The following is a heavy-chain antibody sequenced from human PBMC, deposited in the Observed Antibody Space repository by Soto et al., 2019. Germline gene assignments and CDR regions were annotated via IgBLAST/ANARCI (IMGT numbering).Heavy chain of an antibody. CDR3: AKDQTLKDYDFWSGYYSLFDN. CDR2: ITYDGSKR. Sequence: QVQLVESGGGLVQPGRSLRLSCAASGFTFSNYVMHWVRQAPGKGLEWVAIITYDGSKRSFVDSVKGRFTVSRDNSKNTLYLQMNSLRSEDTAVYFCAKDQTLKDYDFWSGYYSLFDNGGQGTLVTVSS. CDR1: GFTFSNYV. V-gene: IGHV3-30*18. D-gene: IGHD3-3*01. J-gene: IGHJ4*02.